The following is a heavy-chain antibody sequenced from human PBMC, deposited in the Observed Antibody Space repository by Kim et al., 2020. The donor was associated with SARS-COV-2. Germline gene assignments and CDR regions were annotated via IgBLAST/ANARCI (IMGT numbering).Heavy chain of an antibody. D-gene: IGHD6-6*01. CDR3: AREYTSSSTRVFDI. Sequence: ADSVKGRFTISRDSAKSTLYLQMNSLRPEDTAVYFCAREYTSSSTRVFDIWGQGTVVTVSS. J-gene: IGHJ3*02. V-gene: IGHV3-74*01.